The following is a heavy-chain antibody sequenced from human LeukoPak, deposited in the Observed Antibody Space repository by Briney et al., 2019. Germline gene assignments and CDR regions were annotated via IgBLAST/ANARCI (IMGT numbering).Heavy chain of an antibody. Sequence: GESLKISCKGSGYSFTSYWIVWVRQVPGKGLEWMGIIYPGDSDTRYSTSFQGQVTISADKSISTAYLQWSSLKASDSAMYYCARQGSVYCSGGSCYSNWYFDLWGRGTLVTVSS. CDR3: ARQGSVYCSGGSCYSNWYFDL. V-gene: IGHV5-51*01. J-gene: IGHJ2*01. D-gene: IGHD2-15*01. CDR1: GYSFTSYW. CDR2: IYPGDSDT.